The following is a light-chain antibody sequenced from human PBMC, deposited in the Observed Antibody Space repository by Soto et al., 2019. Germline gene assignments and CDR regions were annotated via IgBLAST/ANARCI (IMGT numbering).Light chain of an antibody. CDR1: SSDVGGYNY. V-gene: IGLV2-14*01. J-gene: IGLJ2*01. CDR2: EVI. Sequence: QSVLTQPPSASGSPGQSVTISCTGTSSDVGGYNYVSWYQQHPGKAPKLMIYEVIKRPSGISPRFSGSKAGNTASLTISGLQADDEADYFCSTYTSASTSFGGGTQLTVL. CDR3: STYTSASTS.